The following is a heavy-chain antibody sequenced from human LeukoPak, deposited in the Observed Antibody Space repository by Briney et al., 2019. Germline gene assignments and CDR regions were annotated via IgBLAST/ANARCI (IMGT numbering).Heavy chain of an antibody. D-gene: IGHD6-6*01. J-gene: IGHJ4*02. V-gene: IGHV3-11*04. CDR1: GFTFSSYA. Sequence: GGSLRLSCAASGFTFSSYAMSWIRQVPGKGLEWVSYISSSGSTIYYADSVKGRFTISRDNAKNSLYLQMNGLRAEDTAVYYCARRGSSPFDYWGQGTLVTVSS. CDR3: ARRGSSPFDY. CDR2: ISSSGSTI.